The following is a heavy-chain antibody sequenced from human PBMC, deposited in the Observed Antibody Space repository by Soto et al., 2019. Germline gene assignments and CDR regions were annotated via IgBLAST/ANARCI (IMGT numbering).Heavy chain of an antibody. CDR1: GFTLSGRS. Sequence: EVQLVESGGGLVLPGGSLRLSCAASGFTLSGRSMHWVRQAPGKGLVWGSGIDNAGTDSTYADSVKGRFTSSRDNAKNMLSLQMNSLRVEDTAVYYCARGWFGPDVWGKGTTVTVSS. D-gene: IGHD3-10*01. J-gene: IGHJ6*04. V-gene: IGHV3-74*01. CDR3: ARGWFGPDV. CDR2: IDNAGTDS.